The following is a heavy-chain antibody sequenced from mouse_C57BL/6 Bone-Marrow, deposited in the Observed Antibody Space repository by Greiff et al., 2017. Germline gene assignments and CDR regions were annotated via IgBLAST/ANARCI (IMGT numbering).Heavy chain of an antibody. Sequence: VQLQQSGAELVRPGASVKLSCTASGFNIKDDYMHWVKQRPEQGLEWIGWIDPENGDTEYASKFQGKATITADSSSNTAYLQLSSLTSEDTAVYYCTVLLRSYWGQGTLVTVSA. CDR2: IDPENGDT. V-gene: IGHV14-4*01. CDR3: TVLLRSY. CDR1: GFNIKDDY. J-gene: IGHJ3*01. D-gene: IGHD1-1*01.